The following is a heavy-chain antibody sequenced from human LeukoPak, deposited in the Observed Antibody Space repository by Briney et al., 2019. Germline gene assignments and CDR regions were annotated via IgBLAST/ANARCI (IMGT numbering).Heavy chain of an antibody. V-gene: IGHV1-8*01. CDR2: MNPNSGNT. CDR3: ARGQRVEMATIQP. Sequence: ASVTVSCKASGYTFTSYDINWVRQAPGQGLEWMGWMNPNSGNTDYAQKFQGRVTMTRNTSISTAYMELSSLRSEDTAVYYCARGQRVEMATIQPWGQGTLVTVSS. D-gene: IGHD5-24*01. CDR1: GYTFTSYD. J-gene: IGHJ5*02.